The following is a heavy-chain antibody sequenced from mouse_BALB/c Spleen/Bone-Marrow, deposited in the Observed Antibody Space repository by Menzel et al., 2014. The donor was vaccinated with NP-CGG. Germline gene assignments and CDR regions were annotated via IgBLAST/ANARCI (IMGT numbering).Heavy chain of an antibody. CDR1: GHTFTDHW. J-gene: IGHJ2*01. V-gene: IGHV1-69*01. Sequence: QVQLQQPGAELVMPGASVKMSCKASGHTFTDHWMHWVKQRPGQGLEWIGAIDISDSYTTYNQKFKGKATLTVDESSSTAYMQLSRLTSGDSAVYYCARGGAHVDYWGQGTTLTVSS. CDR3: ARGGAHVDY. CDR2: IDISDSYT.